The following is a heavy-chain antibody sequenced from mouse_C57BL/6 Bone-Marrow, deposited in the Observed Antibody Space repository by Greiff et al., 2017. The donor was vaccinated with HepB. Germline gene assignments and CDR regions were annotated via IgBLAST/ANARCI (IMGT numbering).Heavy chain of an antibody. CDR2: IHPNSGST. CDR3: AREVYGSSYNWYFDG. CDR1: GYTFTSYW. Sequence: VQLQQPGAELVKPGASVKLSCKASGYTFTSYWMHWVKQRPGQGLEWIGMIHPNSGSTNYNEKFKSKATLTVDKSSSTAYMQLSSLTSEDSAVYYCAREVYGSSYNWYFDGWGTGTTVTVSS. J-gene: IGHJ1*03. V-gene: IGHV1-64*01. D-gene: IGHD1-1*01.